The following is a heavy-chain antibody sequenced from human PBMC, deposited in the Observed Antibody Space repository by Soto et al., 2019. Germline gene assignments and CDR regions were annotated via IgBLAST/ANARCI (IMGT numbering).Heavy chain of an antibody. CDR3: ASEGIVATSEGLNK. D-gene: IGHD5-12*01. CDR2: IYTRGST. CDR1: GGSISSYY. J-gene: IGHJ4*02. Sequence: QVQLQESGPGLVKPSETLSLTCTVSGGSISSYYWGWIRQPAGKGLEWIGRIYTRGSTNDNPSLKSRVTMSVAPSKNQFSLKLSSVTAADTAVYYCASEGIVATSEGLNKWGQGTLVTVSS. V-gene: IGHV4-4*07.